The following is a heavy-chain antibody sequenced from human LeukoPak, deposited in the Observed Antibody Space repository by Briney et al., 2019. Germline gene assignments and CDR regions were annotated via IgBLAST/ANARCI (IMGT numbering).Heavy chain of an antibody. D-gene: IGHD3-22*01. J-gene: IGHJ4*02. CDR2: IYPGDSDT. CDR1: GYSFTSYW. Sequence: GESLKISCKGSGYSFTSYWIGWVRQMPGKGLEWMGIIYPGDSDTRYSPSFQGQVTISADKSISTAYLQWSSLKASDTAMYYCARHEGYYDSSGCIDYWGQGTLVTVSS. V-gene: IGHV5-51*01. CDR3: ARHEGYYDSSGCIDY.